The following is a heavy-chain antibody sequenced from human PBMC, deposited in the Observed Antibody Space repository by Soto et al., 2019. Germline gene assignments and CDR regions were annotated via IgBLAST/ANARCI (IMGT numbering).Heavy chain of an antibody. D-gene: IGHD3-3*01. CDR3: ARDTIFGVEPTFDY. CDR1: GYTFTIYG. CDR2: ISAYNGNT. Sequence: ASVKVSCKASGYTFTIYGISWVRQAPGQGLEWMGWISAYNGNTNYAQKLQGRVTMTTDTSTSTAYMELRSLRSDDTAVYYCARDTIFGVEPTFDYWGQGTLVTVSS. J-gene: IGHJ4*02. V-gene: IGHV1-18*01.